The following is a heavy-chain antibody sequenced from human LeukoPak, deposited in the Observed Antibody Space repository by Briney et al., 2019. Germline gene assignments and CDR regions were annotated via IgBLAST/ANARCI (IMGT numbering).Heavy chain of an antibody. D-gene: IGHD6-19*01. CDR2: INPNSGGT. V-gene: IGHV1-2*02. CDR3: ASLGSGWSSAFDY. J-gene: IGHJ4*02. Sequence: ASVKVSCKASGYTFTGYYMHWVRQAPGQGLEWMEWINPNSGGTNYAQKFQGRVTMTRDTSISTAYMELSRLRSDDTAVYYCASLGSGWSSAFDYWGQGTLVTVSS. CDR1: GYTFTGYY.